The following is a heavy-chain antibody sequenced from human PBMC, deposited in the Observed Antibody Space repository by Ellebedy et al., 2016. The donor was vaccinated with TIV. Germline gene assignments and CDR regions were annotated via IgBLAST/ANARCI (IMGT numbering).Heavy chain of an antibody. CDR1: GFNFGYYA. CDR3: ARSNSIFGVVIKSAFDQ. Sequence: GESLKISCAASGFNFGYYAMHWVRQDPGKGLQWVGLISYDGSSKYYADSVEGRFTISRDNSKNTVELHMNSLREEDTALYFCARSNSIFGVVIKSAFDQWGRGTQVTVSA. V-gene: IGHV3-30-3*01. D-gene: IGHD3-3*01. CDR2: ISYDGSSK. J-gene: IGHJ4*02.